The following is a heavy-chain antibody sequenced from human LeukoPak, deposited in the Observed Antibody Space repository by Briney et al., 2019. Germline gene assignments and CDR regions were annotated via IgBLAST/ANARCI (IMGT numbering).Heavy chain of an antibody. Sequence: KTSETLSLTCTVSGGSISNYYWSWIRQPPGKGLEWIGYIYYSGSTYYKSSLKSRVTISLDTSKNQFSLKVRSVTAADTAVYFCARVRAVAGTPFDYWGQGTLVTVSS. CDR2: IYYSGST. J-gene: IGHJ4*02. V-gene: IGHV4-59*08. CDR1: GGSISNYY. D-gene: IGHD6-19*01. CDR3: ARVRAVAGTPFDY.